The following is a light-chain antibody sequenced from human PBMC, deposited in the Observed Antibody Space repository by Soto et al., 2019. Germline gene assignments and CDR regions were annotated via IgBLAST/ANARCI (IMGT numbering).Light chain of an antibody. CDR1: QSVNSTY. Sequence: EIVLTQSPGTLSLSPGERATLSCRASQSVNSTYLAWYQQKPGQAPRLLIYGASSRATGIPDRFSGSGSGTDFTLTISRLEPEDFAVYYCQQYGSSSWTFGQGTKVDIK. CDR3: QQYGSSSWT. CDR2: GAS. V-gene: IGKV3-20*01. J-gene: IGKJ1*01.